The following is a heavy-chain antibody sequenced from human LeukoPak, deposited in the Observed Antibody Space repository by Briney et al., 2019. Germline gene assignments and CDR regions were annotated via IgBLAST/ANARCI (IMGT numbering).Heavy chain of an antibody. Sequence: GESLRLSCAASGFTFSTYWMHWIRQVPGKGLVWVSRITPPGDNTNSADSGRGRFTVYRDNAKNTPYLQMNSLRAEDPAVYFCARDLGNNPAADLDAFDLWGQGTMVTVSS. D-gene: IGHD1-14*01. J-gene: IGHJ3*01. CDR3: ARDLGNNPAADLDAFDL. V-gene: IGHV3-74*01. CDR1: GFTFSTYW. CDR2: ITPPGDNT.